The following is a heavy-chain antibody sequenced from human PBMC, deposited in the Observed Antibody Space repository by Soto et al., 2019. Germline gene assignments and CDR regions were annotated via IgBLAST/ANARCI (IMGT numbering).Heavy chain of an antibody. CDR1: GFTFSNYV. Sequence: GGSLRLSCASTGFTFSNYVMHWVRQAPGKGLEWVAVIWYDGSNKYYADSMKGRFTISRDNSKNTLYLQMNSLRAEDTAMYYCANSKYYYDSSGWYYYYGMDVWGQGT. V-gene: IGHV3-33*06. CDR3: ANSKYYYDSSGWYYYYGMDV. J-gene: IGHJ6*02. CDR2: IWYDGSNK. D-gene: IGHD3-22*01.